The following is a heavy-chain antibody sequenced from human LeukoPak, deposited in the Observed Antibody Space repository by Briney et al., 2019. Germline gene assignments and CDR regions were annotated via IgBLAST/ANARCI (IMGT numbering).Heavy chain of an antibody. D-gene: IGHD1-1*01. Sequence: GGSLRLSCAASGFTFSKYFMHWVRQAPGKGLVWVSRISGDGSRTTYAGAVKGRFTISRDNVGNTLYLQMNSLRADDTSVYSCARGGTNSYDTFDIWGQGTMVTVSS. V-gene: IGHV3-74*01. CDR2: ISGDGSRT. CDR1: GFTFSKYF. J-gene: IGHJ3*02. CDR3: ARGGTNSYDTFDI.